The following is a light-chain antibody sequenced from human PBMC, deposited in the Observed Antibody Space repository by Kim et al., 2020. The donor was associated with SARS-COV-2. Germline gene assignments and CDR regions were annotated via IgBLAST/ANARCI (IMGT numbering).Light chain of an antibody. Sequence: QQFRITSQGAGLKTDLPSWYQQKPGQAPVLVIYGKNNRPSGIPDRFSGSSSGNTASLTITGAQAEDEADYYCNSRDSSGNHVVFGGGTQLTVL. CDR3: NSRDSSGNHVV. CDR2: GKN. CDR1: GLKTDL. V-gene: IGLV3-19*01. J-gene: IGLJ2*01.